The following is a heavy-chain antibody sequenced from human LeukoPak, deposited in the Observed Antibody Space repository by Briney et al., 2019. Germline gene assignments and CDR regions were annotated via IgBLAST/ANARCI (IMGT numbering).Heavy chain of an antibody. CDR2: IYHSGST. CDR1: GGSISSGGYS. V-gene: IGHV4-30-2*01. CDR3: AREYVPGLYYYYGMDV. D-gene: IGHD3-16*01. J-gene: IGHJ6*02. Sequence: PSETLSLTCAVSGGSISSGGYSWSWIRQPPGKGLEWIGYIYHSGSTYYNPSLKSRATISVDRSKNQFSLKLSSVTAADTAVYYCAREYVPGLYYYYGMDVWGQGTTVTVSS.